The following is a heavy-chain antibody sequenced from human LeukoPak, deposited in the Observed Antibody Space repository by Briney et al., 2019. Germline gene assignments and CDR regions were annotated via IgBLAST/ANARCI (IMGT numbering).Heavy chain of an antibody. CDR1: GFTFGNYW. J-gene: IGHJ4*02. V-gene: IGHV3-7*01. Sequence: GGSLRLSCVASGFTFGNYWMSWVRQAPGKGLEWVANIRQDESEKYYVGSVKGRFTISRDNAKSSLYLQMTSLRAEDTAVYYCARDSILQEGGDYWGQGTLVTVSS. CDR2: IRQDESEK. CDR3: ARDSILQEGGDY. D-gene: IGHD1-26*01.